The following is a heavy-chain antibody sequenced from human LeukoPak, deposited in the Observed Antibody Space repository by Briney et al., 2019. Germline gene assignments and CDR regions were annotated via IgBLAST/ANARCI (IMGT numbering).Heavy chain of an antibody. Sequence: ASVKVSCKASLYTFNTYNIAWVRQAPGQGLEWMGWISPKSGSANYAQTFQGRVTMATDTSTGTAYMDLRSLTSDDTAVYFCAREKSYKNDDIWRAPGPAVFDSYYMDVWGKGTTVTVSS. J-gene: IGHJ6*03. CDR1: LYTFNTYN. CDR3: AREKSYKNDDIWRAPGPAVFDSYYMDV. V-gene: IGHV1-18*01. CDR2: ISPKSGSA. D-gene: IGHD3-9*01.